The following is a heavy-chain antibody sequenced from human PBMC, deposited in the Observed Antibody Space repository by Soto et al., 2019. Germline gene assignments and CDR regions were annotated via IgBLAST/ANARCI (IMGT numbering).Heavy chain of an antibody. V-gene: IGHV3-21*06. CDR1: EFISSSYR. D-gene: IGHD6-19*01. CDR2: ISSNSNNI. CDR3: VRERKQWLTNRVYNYGLDV. J-gene: IGHJ6*02. Sequence: GWSLRLSCVASEFISSSYRMHWVRQAPGKGLEWVSSISSNSNNINYLDSVKGRFTISRDNAKTSMYLQMNSLRAEDTGVYYCVRERKQWLTNRVYNYGLDVWGQGTTVTVYS.